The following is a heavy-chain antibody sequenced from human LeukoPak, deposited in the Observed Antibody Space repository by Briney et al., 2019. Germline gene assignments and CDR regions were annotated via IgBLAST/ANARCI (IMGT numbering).Heavy chain of an antibody. D-gene: IGHD3-10*01. Sequence: SETLSLTCAVSGGSLSSYYWSWIRQPPGKGLEWIGYIYNSGTTNYSPSLKSRVTISVDTSKNHFSLRLTFVTAADTATYYCARHYYGSGSSAFDVWGQGTMVIVSS. CDR1: GGSLSSYY. CDR3: ARHYYGSGSSAFDV. V-gene: IGHV4-59*08. CDR2: IYNSGTT. J-gene: IGHJ3*01.